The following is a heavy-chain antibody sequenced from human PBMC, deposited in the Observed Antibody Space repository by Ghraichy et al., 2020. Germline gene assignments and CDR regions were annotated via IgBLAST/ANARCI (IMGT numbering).Heavy chain of an antibody. J-gene: IGHJ4*02. CDR2: IYPGDSET. CDR3: ARGDSSIWYEY. V-gene: IGHV5-51*01. D-gene: IGHD6-13*01. CDR1: GYRFTNYW. Sequence: GESLNISCKASGYRFTNYWIGWVRQMPGKGLEWMGIIYPGDSETRYIPSFQGQVTISADKSISTAYLQWSSLKASDTAMYYCARGDSSIWYEYWGQGTLVTVSS.